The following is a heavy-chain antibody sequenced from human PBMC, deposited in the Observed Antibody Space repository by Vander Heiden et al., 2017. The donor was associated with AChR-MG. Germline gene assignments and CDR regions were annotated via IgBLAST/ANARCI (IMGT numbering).Heavy chain of an antibody. D-gene: IGHD2-15*01. J-gene: IGHJ6*03. CDR1: GGSISSYY. CDR2: IYYSGST. V-gene: IGHV4-59*01. CDR3: ARGTLSVGSLDGYYMDV. Sequence: QVQLQESGPGLVKPSETLSLTCTVSGGSISSYYWSWIRQPPGKGLEWIGYIYYSGSTNYNPSLKSRVTISVDTSKNQFSLKLSSVTAADTAVYYCARGTLSVGSLDGYYMDVWGKGTTVTVSS.